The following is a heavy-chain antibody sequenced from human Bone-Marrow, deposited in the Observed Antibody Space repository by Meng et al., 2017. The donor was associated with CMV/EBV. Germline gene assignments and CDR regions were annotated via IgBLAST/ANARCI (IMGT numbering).Heavy chain of an antibody. V-gene: IGHV4-39*01. CDR1: GGSISSSSYY. D-gene: IGHD2-2*02. Sequence: SETLSLTCTVSGGSISSSSYYWGWIRQPPGKGLEWIGSIYYSGSTYYNPSLKSRVTISVDTSKNQFSLKLSSVTAADTAVYYCARLRDCSRTSCYTGFDPWGQGTLVTVSS. J-gene: IGHJ5*02. CDR3: ARLRDCSRTSCYTGFDP. CDR2: IYYSGST.